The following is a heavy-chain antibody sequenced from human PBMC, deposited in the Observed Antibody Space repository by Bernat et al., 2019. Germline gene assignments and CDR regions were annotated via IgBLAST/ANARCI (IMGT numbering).Heavy chain of an antibody. Sequence: QLQLQESGPGLVRPSETLSLTCSVSGNSISSGSHYWGWFRQPPGKGLEYIGTIYYTGSTYYNPSLRSRVTISMDTSKNHFSLKLSSVTAADTAVYYCARQIVGANDFWGQGTLVTVSS. J-gene: IGHJ4*02. CDR3: ARQIVGANDF. D-gene: IGHD1-26*01. CDR1: GNSISSGSHY. V-gene: IGHV4-39*01. CDR2: IYYTGST.